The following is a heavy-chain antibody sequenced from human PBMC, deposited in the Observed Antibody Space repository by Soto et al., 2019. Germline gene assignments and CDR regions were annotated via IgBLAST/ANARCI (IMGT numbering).Heavy chain of an antibody. CDR2: IYYSGSA. D-gene: IGHD2-2*01. CDR3: ARGDYAKAFDI. Sequence: QVQLQESGPGLVKPSDTLSLICAVSDYSISSSNWWGWIRQPPGKGLEWIGNIYYSGSAYYNPSLKSRVTMSVDTSKNQFSLKLTSVTAVDTAVYYCARGDYAKAFDIWGQGTTVTVSS. CDR1: DYSISSSNW. J-gene: IGHJ3*02. V-gene: IGHV4-28*03.